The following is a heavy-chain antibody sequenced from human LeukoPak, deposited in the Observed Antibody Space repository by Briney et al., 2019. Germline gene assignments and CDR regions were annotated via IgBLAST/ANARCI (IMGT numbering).Heavy chain of an antibody. Sequence: PGGSLRLSCSASGFTFSSYAMHWVRQAPGKGLEYVSAISSNGGSTYYADSVKGSFTISRDNSKNTLYLQMSSLRAEDTAVYYCVKDGPSSGWTYFDYWGQGTLVTVSS. CDR1: GFTFSSYA. CDR2: ISSNGGST. V-gene: IGHV3-64D*06. D-gene: IGHD6-19*01. CDR3: VKDGPSSGWTYFDY. J-gene: IGHJ4*02.